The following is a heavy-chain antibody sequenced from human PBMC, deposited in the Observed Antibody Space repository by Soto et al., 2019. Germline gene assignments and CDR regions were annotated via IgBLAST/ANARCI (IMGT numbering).Heavy chain of an antibody. J-gene: IGHJ6*02. D-gene: IGHD1-1*01. CDR2: IYYSGST. V-gene: IGHV4-59*01. CDR3: ARGPNWNHGMDV. CDR1: GGSISSYY. Sequence: LSLTCTVSGGSISSYYWSWIRQPPGKGLEWIGYIYYSGSTNYNPSLKSRVTISVDTSKNQFSLKLSSVTAADTAVYYCARGPNWNHGMDVWGQGTTVTVPS.